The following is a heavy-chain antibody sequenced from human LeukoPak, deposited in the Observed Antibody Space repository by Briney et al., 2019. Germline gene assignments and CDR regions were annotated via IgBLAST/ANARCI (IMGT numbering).Heavy chain of an antibody. D-gene: IGHD6-13*01. CDR2: ISSSSSFI. J-gene: IGHJ4*02. V-gene: IGHV3-21*01. CDR3: ARGYSSSWYLD. CDR1: GFNFSSYS. Sequence: GGSLRLSCAGSGFNFSSYSMSWVRQAPWKGLEFVSSISSSSSFIYYADSVKGRFTISRDDAKKSLSLQMNSLRADDTAVYYCARGYSSSWYLDWGQGTLVTVSS.